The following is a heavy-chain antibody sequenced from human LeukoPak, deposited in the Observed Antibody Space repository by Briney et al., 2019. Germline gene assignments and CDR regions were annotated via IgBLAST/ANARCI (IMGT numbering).Heavy chain of an antibody. Sequence: GASVKVSCKASGYTFTSYDINWVRQATGQGLEWMGWMNPDSGNTGYAQNFQGRVTMTRSTSTSTAYMELSSLRSEDTAVYYCARGAWPAVSATRWFDPWGQGTQVTVSS. D-gene: IGHD2-2*01. CDR3: ARGAWPAVSATRWFDP. CDR2: MNPDSGNT. J-gene: IGHJ5*02. CDR1: GYTFTSYD. V-gene: IGHV1-8*01.